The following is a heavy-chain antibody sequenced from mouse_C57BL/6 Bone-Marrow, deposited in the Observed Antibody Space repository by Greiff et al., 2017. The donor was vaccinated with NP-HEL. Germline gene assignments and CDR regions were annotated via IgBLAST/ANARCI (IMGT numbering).Heavy chain of an antibody. J-gene: IGHJ1*03. D-gene: IGHD1-1*01. CDR3: ARRVYYGSSYAYWYFDV. CDR1: GIDFSRYW. Sequence: EVKLLESGGGLVQPGGSLKLSCAASGIDFSRYWMSWVRRAPGKGLEWIGEINPDSSTINYAPSLKDKFIISRDNAKNTLYLQMSKVRSEDTALYYCARRVYYGSSYAYWYFDVWGTGTTVTVSS. V-gene: IGHV4-1*01. CDR2: INPDSSTI.